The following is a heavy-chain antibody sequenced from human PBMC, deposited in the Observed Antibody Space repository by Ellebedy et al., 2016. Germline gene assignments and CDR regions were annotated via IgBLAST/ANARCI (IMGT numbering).Heavy chain of an antibody. CDR3: ARVPVAGNWFDP. D-gene: IGHD6-19*01. Sequence: SVKVSXKASGGTFSSYAISWVRQAPGQGLEWMGGIIPIFGTANYAQKFQGRVTITRDTSASTAYMEVSSLRSEDTAVYYCARVPVAGNWFDPWGQGTLVTVSS. CDR1: GGTFSSYA. V-gene: IGHV1-69*05. J-gene: IGHJ5*02. CDR2: IIPIFGTA.